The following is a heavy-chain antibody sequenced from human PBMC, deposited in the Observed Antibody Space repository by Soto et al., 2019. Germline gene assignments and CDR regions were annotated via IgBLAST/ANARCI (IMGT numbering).Heavy chain of an antibody. Sequence: GGSLRLSCAASGFTFNNYGMHWVRQAPGKGLEWVALISYDGRNKYYADSVKGRFTISRDNPKNTLYLQMNSLRAEDMSLYYCARAGYSYGGPTLDYWGQGTPVTLSS. CDR3: ARAGYSYGGPTLDY. CDR2: ISYDGRNK. CDR1: GFTFNNYG. J-gene: IGHJ4*02. V-gene: IGHV3-30*03. D-gene: IGHD5-12*01.